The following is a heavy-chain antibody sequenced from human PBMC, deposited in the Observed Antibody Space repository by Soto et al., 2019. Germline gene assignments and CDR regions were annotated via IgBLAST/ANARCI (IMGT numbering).Heavy chain of an antibody. CDR2: MNPNSGNT. CDR1: GYTFTSYD. CDR3: AREGFLQSSYYYYGMDV. Sequence: ASLKVSCKASGYTFTSYDINWVRHATGQLLEWMGWMNPNSGNTGYAQKFQGRVTMTRNTSISTAYMGLSSLRSEDTAVYYCAREGFLQSSYYYYGMDVWGQGTTVTVSS. V-gene: IGHV1-8*01. J-gene: IGHJ6*02. D-gene: IGHD4-4*01.